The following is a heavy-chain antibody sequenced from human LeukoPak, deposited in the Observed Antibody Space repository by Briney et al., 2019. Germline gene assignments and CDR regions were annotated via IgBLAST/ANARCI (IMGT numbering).Heavy chain of an antibody. CDR1: GFTFSSYA. J-gene: IGHJ5*02. CDR2: ISGSGGST. Sequence: GGSLRLPCAASGFTFSSYAMSWVRQAPGKGLEWVSGISGSGGSTYHADSVKGRFTISRDNSKNTLYLQMNSLRAEDTAVYYCAKEPPHLYDYVWGSFDTWGQGTLVTVSS. D-gene: IGHD3-16*01. V-gene: IGHV3-23*01. CDR3: AKEPPHLYDYVWGSFDT.